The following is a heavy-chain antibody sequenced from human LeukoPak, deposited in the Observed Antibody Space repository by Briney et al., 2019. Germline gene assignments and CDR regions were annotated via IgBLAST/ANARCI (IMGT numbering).Heavy chain of an antibody. CDR2: ISSSSSTI. J-gene: IGHJ3*02. V-gene: IGHV3-48*01. D-gene: IGHD2-15*01. CDR3: ARDHRSRIVVVVAATDAFDI. Sequence: GGSLRLSCAASGFTFSSYSMNWVRQAPGKGLEWVSYISSSSSTIYYADSVKGRFTISRDNAKNSLYLQMNSLRAEDTAVYYCARDHRSRIVVVVAATDAFDIWGQGTMVTVSS. CDR1: GFTFSSYS.